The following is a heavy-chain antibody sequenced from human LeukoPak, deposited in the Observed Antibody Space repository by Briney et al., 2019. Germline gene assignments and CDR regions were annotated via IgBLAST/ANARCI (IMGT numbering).Heavy chain of an antibody. CDR3: ARGGRQKTFDY. J-gene: IGHJ4*02. V-gene: IGHV4-31*03. Sequence: SQTLSLTCTVSGGSISSGGYYWSWIRQHPGKGLEWIGYIYYSGSTNYNPSLKSRVTISVDTSKNQFSLKLSSVTAADTAVYYCARGGRQKTFDYWGQGTLVTVSS. CDR2: IYYSGST. CDR1: GGSISSGGYY.